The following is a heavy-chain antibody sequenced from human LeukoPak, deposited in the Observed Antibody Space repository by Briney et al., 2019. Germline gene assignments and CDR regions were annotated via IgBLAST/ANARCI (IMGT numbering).Heavy chain of an antibody. CDR3: ARDKYVMDTAMVGPNFDY. D-gene: IGHD5-18*01. V-gene: IGHV3-20*04. J-gene: IGHJ4*02. CDR2: INWNGGST. CDR1: GFTFDDYG. Sequence: AGGSLRLSCAASGFTFDDYGMSWVRQAPGKGLEWVSGINWNGGSTGYADSVKGRFTISRDNAKNSLYLQMNSLRAEDTALYYCARDKYVMDTAMVGPNFDYWGQGTLVTVSS.